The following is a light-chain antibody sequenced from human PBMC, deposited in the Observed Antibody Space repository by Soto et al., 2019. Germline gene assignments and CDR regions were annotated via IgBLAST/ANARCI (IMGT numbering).Light chain of an antibody. CDR2: DAS. CDR1: QSVDSN. V-gene: IGKV3-15*01. J-gene: IGKJ5*01. Sequence: EVVLTQSPGTLSLSPGETATLSCRASQSVDSNLAWYQQKPGQPPRLLIYDASTRATGIPARISGSGSGTEFTLTISSLQSEDIGVYYCQQYNDWPPSITFGQGTRLEI. CDR3: QQYNDWPPSIT.